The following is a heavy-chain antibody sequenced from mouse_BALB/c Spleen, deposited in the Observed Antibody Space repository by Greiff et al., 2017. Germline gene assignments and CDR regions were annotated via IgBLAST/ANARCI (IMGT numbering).Heavy chain of an antibody. J-gene: IGHJ3*01. CDR3: ARYPRAY. V-gene: IGHV3-2*02. CDR1: GYSITSDYA. CDR2: ISYSGST. Sequence: EVKLMESGPGLVKPSQSLSLTCTVTGYSITSDYAWNWIRQFPGNKLEWMGYISYSGSTSYNPSLKSRISITRDTSKNQFFLQLNSVTTEDTATYYCARYPRAYWGQGTLVTVSA.